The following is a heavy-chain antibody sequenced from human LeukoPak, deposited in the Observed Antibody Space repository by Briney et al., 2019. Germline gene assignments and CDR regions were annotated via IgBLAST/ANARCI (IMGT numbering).Heavy chain of an antibody. J-gene: IGHJ2*01. CDR3: ASGGVVGPSTYWFYDL. V-gene: IGHV3-7*01. D-gene: IGHD1-26*01. Sequence: GALRLSCAASGFTFSSYWMSWVRQAPGKGLEWVANIRQDGNEKYYVDSVMGRFTISRDNAKNSLYLQMNSLRAEDTAVYYCASGGVVGPSTYWFYDLWGRGTRVTVSS. CDR2: IRQDGNEK. CDR1: GFTFSSYW.